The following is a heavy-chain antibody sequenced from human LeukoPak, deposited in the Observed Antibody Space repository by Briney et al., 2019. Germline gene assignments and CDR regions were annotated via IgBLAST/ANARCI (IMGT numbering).Heavy chain of an antibody. V-gene: IGHV4-34*01. D-gene: IGHD6-19*01. CDR1: GGSFSGYY. J-gene: IGHJ4*02. CDR3: ARHEDSGWYTGRVKPFDY. Sequence: PSETLSITCAVYGGSFSGYYWSWIRQPPGKGLEWIGEINHSGSTNYNPSLKSRVTISVDTSKNQFSPKLSSVTAADTAVYYCARHEDSGWYTGRVKPFDYWGQGTLVTVSS. CDR2: INHSGST.